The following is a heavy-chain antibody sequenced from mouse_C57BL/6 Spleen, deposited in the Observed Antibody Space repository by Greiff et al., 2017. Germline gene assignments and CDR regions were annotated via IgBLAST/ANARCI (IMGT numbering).Heavy chain of an antibody. CDR1: GYAFSSSW. CDR2: IYRGDGDT. D-gene: IGHD2-3*01. V-gene: IGHV1-82*01. Sequence: VQGVESGPELVKPGASVKISCKASGYAFSSSWMNWVKQRPGKGLEWIGRIYRGDGDTNYNGKFKGKATLTADKSSSTAYMQLSSLTSEDSAVYFCARGAYDGYLYAMDYWGQGTSVTVSS. J-gene: IGHJ4*01. CDR3: ARGAYDGYLYAMDY.